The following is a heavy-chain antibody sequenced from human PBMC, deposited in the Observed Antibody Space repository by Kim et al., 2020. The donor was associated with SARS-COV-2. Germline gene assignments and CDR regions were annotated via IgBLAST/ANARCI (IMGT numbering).Heavy chain of an antibody. J-gene: IGHJ4*02. Sequence: SETLSLTCTVSGGSISSYYWSWIRQPPGKGLEWIGYIYYSGSTNYNPSLKSRVTISVDTSKNQFSLKLSSVTAADTAVYYCASSAEMATILYFDYWGQGTLVTVSS. D-gene: IGHD5-12*01. CDR1: GGSISSYY. V-gene: IGHV4-59*01. CDR3: ASSAEMATILYFDY. CDR2: IYYSGST.